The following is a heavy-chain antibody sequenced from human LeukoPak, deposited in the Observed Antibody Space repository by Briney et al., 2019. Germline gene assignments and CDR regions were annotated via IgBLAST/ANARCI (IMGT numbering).Heavy chain of an antibody. CDR1: GFIFKKYW. D-gene: IGHD5-24*01. CDR2: IKEDGSET. J-gene: IGHJ5*02. CDR3: ARETPRRGDPRDGYR. V-gene: IGHV3-7*01. Sequence: GESLRLSCAASGFIFKKYWMNWVRQVPGKGLECLANIKEDGSETYYADSVKGRFTSSRDNPKNLLFLQINSLRVEDTAVYYCARETPRRGDPRDGYRWGQGTVVTVPS.